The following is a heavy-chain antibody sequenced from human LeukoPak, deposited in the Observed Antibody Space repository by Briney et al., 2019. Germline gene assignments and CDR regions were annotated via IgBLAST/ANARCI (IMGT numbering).Heavy chain of an antibody. J-gene: IGHJ3*02. CDR2: IYYSGST. V-gene: IGHV4-30-4*08. CDR3: ARPGQWLGSFDI. CDR1: GGSISSGDYY. D-gene: IGHD6-19*01. Sequence: SQTLSLTCTVSGGSISSGDYYWSWIRQPPGKGLEWIGYIYYSGSTYYNPSLKSRVNISVDTSKNQFSLKLSSVTAADTAVYYCARPGQWLGSFDIWGQGTMVTVSS.